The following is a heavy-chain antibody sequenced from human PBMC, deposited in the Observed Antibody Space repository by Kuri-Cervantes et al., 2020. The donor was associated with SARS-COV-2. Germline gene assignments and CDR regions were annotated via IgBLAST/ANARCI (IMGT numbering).Heavy chain of an antibody. CDR2: ISSNGGST. Sequence: GESLKISCSASGFTFSSYAMHWVRQAPGKGLEYVSAISSNGGSTYYADSVKGRFTISRDNSKNTLYLQMNSLRAEDTAVYYCAREGGRFTFWSGYYFYWGQGTLVTVSS. D-gene: IGHD3-3*01. V-gene: IGHV3-64*04. CDR3: AREGGRFTFWSGYYFY. J-gene: IGHJ4*02. CDR1: GFTFSSYA.